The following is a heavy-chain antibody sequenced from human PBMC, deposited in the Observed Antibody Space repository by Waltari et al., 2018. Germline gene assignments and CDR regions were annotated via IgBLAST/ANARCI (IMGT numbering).Heavy chain of an antibody. CDR3: ASGVAVAGHYYYGMDV. D-gene: IGHD6-19*01. CDR1: GYTFTSYD. Sequence: QVQLVQSGAEVKKPGASVKVSCKASGYTFTSYDINWVRQATGQGLEWMGWMNTNSGNTGYEQKFQGRVTITRNTSISTAYMELSSLRSEDTAVYYCASGVAVAGHYYYGMDVWGQGTTVTVSS. J-gene: IGHJ6*02. V-gene: IGHV1-8*03. CDR2: MNTNSGNT.